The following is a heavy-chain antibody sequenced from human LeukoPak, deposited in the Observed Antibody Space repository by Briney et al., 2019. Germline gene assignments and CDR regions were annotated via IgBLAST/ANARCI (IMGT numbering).Heavy chain of an antibody. CDR2: IYTGGGT. D-gene: IGHD5-18*01. V-gene: IGHV4-61*02. CDR1: GGSISSGSYY. J-gene: IGHJ4*02. Sequence: PSQTLSLTCTVSGGSISSGSYYWTWIRQPAGKGLEWIGRIYTGGGTNYNPSLKSRVTISIDTSKNQFSLKLNSVTAADTAVYYCARVGYSTSRRDYWGQGTLVTVSS. CDR3: ARVGYSTSRRDY.